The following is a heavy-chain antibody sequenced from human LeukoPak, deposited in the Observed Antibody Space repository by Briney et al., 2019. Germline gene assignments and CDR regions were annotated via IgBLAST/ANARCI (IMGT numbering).Heavy chain of an antibody. CDR1: GFILSDYY. D-gene: IGHD6-13*01. V-gene: IGHV3-11*03. CDR3: ASGTAEAPLDN. J-gene: IGHJ4*02. Sequence: GGSLRLSCAASGFILSDYYMTWIRQAPGKGLEWIAYFNDVDIYTNYAESVKGRFTISRDSAKNSLYLKMSSLRADDTAVYYCASGTAEAPLDNWGQGTLVTVSS. CDR2: FNDVDIYT.